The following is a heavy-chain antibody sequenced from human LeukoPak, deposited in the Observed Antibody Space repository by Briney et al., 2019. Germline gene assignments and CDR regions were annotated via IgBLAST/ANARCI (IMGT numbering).Heavy chain of an antibody. D-gene: IGHD3-10*01. V-gene: IGHV3-9*01. CDR1: GFTFDDYA. J-gene: IGHJ6*02. CDR2: ISWNSGSI. CDR3: AKDLSYGSGEYYGMDV. Sequence: PGGSLRLSCAASGFTFDDYAMHCVRHAPGKGLEWVSGISWNSGSIVYADSVKGRFTISRDNAKNSLYLQMNGLRAEDTALYYCAKDLSYGSGEYYGMDVWGQGTTVTVSS.